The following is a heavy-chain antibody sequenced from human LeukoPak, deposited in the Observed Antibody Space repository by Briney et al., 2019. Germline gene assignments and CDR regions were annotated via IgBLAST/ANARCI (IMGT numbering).Heavy chain of an antibody. CDR1: GYTFTGYY. D-gene: IGHD6-13*01. V-gene: IGHV1-2*02. Sequence: ASVKVSCKASGYTFTGYYMHWVRQAPGQGLEWMGWINPNSGGTNYAQKFQGRVTMTRDTSISTAYMELSRLRSDDTAVYYCARGRGSSWFAGYMDVWGKGTTVTVSS. CDR3: ARGRGSSWFAGYMDV. CDR2: INPNSGGT. J-gene: IGHJ6*03.